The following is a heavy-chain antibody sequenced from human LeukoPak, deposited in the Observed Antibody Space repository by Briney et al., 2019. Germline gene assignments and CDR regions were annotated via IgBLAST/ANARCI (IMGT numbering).Heavy chain of an antibody. V-gene: IGHV3-23*01. CDR1: GFTFSSYA. J-gene: IGHJ4*02. CDR3: AKQILTTVTPFDY. Sequence: GGSLRLSCGASGFTFSSYAMSWVRQAPGKGLEWVSAISGSGYSTYYADSVKGRFTISRDNSKNTLYLQMNSLRAEDTAVYYCAKQILTTVTPFDYWGQGTLVTVSS. CDR2: ISGSGYST. D-gene: IGHD4-17*01.